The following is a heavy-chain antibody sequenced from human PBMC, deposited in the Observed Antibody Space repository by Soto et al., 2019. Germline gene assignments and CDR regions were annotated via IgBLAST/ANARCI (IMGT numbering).Heavy chain of an antibody. CDR2: ITGSGASA. CDR3: AKDQGSVWYHFYY. Sequence: PGGSLRLSCTASGFTFSSYSMNWVRQAPGKGLEWVSAITGSGASAYYTDSVKDRFTISRDNSKNTLYLQMNSLRVEDTAVYFCAKDQGSVWYHFYYWGQGTLVTVSS. CDR1: GFTFSSYS. V-gene: IGHV3-23*01. J-gene: IGHJ4*02. D-gene: IGHD6-19*01.